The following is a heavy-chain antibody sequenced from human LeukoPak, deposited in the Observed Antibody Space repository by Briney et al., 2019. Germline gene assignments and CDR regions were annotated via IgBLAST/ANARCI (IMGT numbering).Heavy chain of an antibody. D-gene: IGHD6-19*01. CDR2: ISGSGGST. CDR3: AKHPYSSGWQTYYFDS. J-gene: IGHJ4*02. Sequence: GGSQRLSCAASGFTFSSYAISWVRQAPGKGLEWVSVISGSGGSTYHADSVKGRFTISRDNSKNTLYLQMNSLRAEDTAIYYCAKHPYSSGWQTYYFDSWGQGTLVTVSS. CDR1: GFTFSSYA. V-gene: IGHV3-23*01.